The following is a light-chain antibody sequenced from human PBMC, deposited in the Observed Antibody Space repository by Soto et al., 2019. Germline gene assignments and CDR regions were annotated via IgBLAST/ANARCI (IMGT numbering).Light chain of an antibody. J-gene: IGKJ4*01. CDR2: GAS. CDR3: QQYNNWPPLSA. Sequence: EIVMTQSPATLSVSPGERATLSCRASQSVSSNLAWYQQKPGQAPRLLIYGASTRATGIPARFSGSGSGTEFTLTISSLQSEDFAVYYWQQYNNWPPLSAFGGGTKVEIK. CDR1: QSVSSN. V-gene: IGKV3-15*01.